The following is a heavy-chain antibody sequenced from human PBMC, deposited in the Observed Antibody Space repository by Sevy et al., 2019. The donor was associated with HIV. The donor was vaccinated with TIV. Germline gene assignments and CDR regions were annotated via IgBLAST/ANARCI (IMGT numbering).Heavy chain of an antibody. J-gene: IGHJ5*02. Sequence: GFLRPPFAAPGFTLSDYLMPLVPPTPGKGLGWVLRIYSDGSSPSYADSGKGRFTISRDNAKNTLHLQMNSLRAEDTAVYYCARDRYYYDRSGYFLGRWFDPWGQGTLVTVSS. CDR1: GFTLSDYL. CDR3: ARDRYYYDRSGYFLGRWFDP. CDR2: IYSDGSSP. D-gene: IGHD3-22*01. V-gene: IGHV3-74*01.